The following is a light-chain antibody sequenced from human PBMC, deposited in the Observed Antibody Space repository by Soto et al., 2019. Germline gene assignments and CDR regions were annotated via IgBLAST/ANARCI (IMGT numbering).Light chain of an antibody. V-gene: IGKV3-11*01. CDR1: QSVSSY. J-gene: IGKJ5*01. CDR2: DAS. Sequence: EIVLTQSPATLSLSPGERATLSCRASQSVSSYLAWYQQKPGQAPRLLIYDASNRATGIPDSFSGSGYETVFPLTISSLEPEDFAVYYCQQRSNWTQTFGQGTRLEMK. CDR3: QQRSNWTQT.